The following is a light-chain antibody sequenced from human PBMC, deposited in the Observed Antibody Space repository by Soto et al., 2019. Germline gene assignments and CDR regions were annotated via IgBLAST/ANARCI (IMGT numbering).Light chain of an antibody. J-gene: IGLJ1*01. CDR1: SSDVGSSNL. Sequence: QSALTQPASVSGSPGQSITISCTGTSSDVGSSNLVSWYQQHPGKAPKVMIYEGSARPSGVSNRFSGSKSGNTASLTISGLQTEDEADYYCCSFAGGTTYVFGTGTKVTV. CDR3: CSFAGGTTYV. CDR2: EGS. V-gene: IGLV2-23*01.